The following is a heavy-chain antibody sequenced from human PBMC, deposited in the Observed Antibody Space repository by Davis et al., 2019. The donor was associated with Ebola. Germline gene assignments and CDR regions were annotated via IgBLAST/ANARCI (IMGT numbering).Heavy chain of an antibody. CDR1: GGTLNSYA. CDR3: ASLRGSGSYYNKDY. D-gene: IGHD3-10*01. J-gene: IGHJ4*02. Sequence: SVKVSCKASGGTLNSYAISWVRQAPGQGLEWMGGIITKLGIANYAQKFQGRVTVTADKSTRTAYMELSSLRSEDTAVYYCASLRGSGSYYNKDYWGQGTLVTVSS. CDR2: IITKLGIA. V-gene: IGHV1-69*10.